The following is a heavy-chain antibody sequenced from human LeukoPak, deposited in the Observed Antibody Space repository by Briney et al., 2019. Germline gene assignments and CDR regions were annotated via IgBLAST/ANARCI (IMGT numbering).Heavy chain of an antibody. J-gene: IGHJ4*02. CDR1: GGSISSGDYY. CDR2: IYYSGST. Sequence: SGTLSLTCAFSGGSISSGDYYWSWIRQPPGKGLEWIGYIYYSGSTYYNPSLKSRVTISVDTSKNQFSLKLSSVTAADTAVYYCARSLLRYFDWLPYYFQYWGQGTLVTVSS. V-gene: IGHV4-30-4*01. CDR3: ARSLLRYFDWLPYYFQY. D-gene: IGHD3-9*01.